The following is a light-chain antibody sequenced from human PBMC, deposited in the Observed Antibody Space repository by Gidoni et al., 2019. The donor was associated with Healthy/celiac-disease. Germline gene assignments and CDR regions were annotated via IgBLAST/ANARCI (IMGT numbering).Light chain of an antibody. CDR3: QQRSNWPWT. V-gene: IGKV3-11*01. Sequence: EIVLTQSPATLSLSPGDRATLPCRASQTVSSYLAWYQQKPGQAPRLLIYDASNRATGIPARFSGSGSGTDFTLTISSLEPEDFAVYYCQQRSNWPWTFGQGTKVEIK. J-gene: IGKJ1*01. CDR1: QTVSSY. CDR2: DAS.